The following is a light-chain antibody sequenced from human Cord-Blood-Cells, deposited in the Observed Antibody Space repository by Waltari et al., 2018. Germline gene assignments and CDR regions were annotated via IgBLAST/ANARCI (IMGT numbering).Light chain of an antibody. CDR3: CSYAGSSTYYV. CDR1: SMHVGSYNL. Sequence: QSALTQPASVSGSPAQSITISCTGTSMHVGSYNLVSWYQQHPGKAPTLMIYEVSKRPSGVSNRFSGSKSGNTASLTISGLQAEDEADYYCCSYAGSSTYYVFGTGTKVTVL. J-gene: IGLJ1*01. CDR2: EVS. V-gene: IGLV2-23*02.